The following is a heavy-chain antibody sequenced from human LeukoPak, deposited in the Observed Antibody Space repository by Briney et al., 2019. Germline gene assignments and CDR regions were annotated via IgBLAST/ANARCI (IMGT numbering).Heavy chain of an antibody. CDR1: GFTFSSYA. CDR3: AKARRWAYEVADPYYFDY. Sequence: GGSLRLSCAVSGFTFSSYAMSWVRQAPGKGLEGVSAISGSGGSTYYAESVKGRFTISRDNSKNKLYLQMNSLRAEDTAVYYCAKARRWAYEVADPYYFDYWGQGTLVTVSS. J-gene: IGHJ4*02. D-gene: IGHD3-22*01. V-gene: IGHV3-23*01. CDR2: ISGSGGST.